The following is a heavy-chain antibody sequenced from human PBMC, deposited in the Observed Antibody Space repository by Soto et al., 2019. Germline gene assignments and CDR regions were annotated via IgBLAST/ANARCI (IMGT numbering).Heavy chain of an antibody. V-gene: IGHV1-46*03. CDR3: ARDPEGGYCSSTSCYGDAFDI. J-gene: IGHJ3*02. D-gene: IGHD2-2*01. CDR1: GYTFTSYY. CDR2: INPSGGST. Sequence: ASVKVSCKASGYTFTSYYMHWVRQAPGQGLEWMGIINPSGGSTSYAQKFQGRVTMTRDTSTSTVYMELSSLRSEDTAVYYCARDPEGGYCSSTSCYGDAFDIWGQGTMVTVSS.